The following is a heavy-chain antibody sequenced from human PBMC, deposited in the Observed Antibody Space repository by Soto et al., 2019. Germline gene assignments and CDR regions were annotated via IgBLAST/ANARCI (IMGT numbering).Heavy chain of an antibody. CDR1: GYSFAGYW. D-gene: IGHD3-22*01. J-gene: IGHJ4*02. Sequence: GESLKISCKGSGYSFAGYWVTWVRQKPGKGLEWMGRIDPSDSQTYYSPSFRGHVTISATRSITTVFLQWSSLRASDTAMYYCARQIYDSDTGPNFQYYFDSWGQGTPVTVSS. CDR3: ARQIYDSDTGPNFQYYFDS. V-gene: IGHV5-10-1*01. CDR2: IDPSDSQT.